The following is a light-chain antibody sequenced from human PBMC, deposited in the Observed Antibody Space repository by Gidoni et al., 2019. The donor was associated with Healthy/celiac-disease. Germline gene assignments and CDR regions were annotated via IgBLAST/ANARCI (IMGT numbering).Light chain of an antibody. CDR1: QSVLYSSNNKNY. CDR2: WAS. CDR3: QKYYSSPPRLT. Sequence: DIVMTPSPNSLAVSLCERAPINCKSSQSVLYSSNNKNYFAWYQQKPGQPPKLLMYWASTRESGVPDRFSGSGSGTDFTLTISRLQAEDVAVYYCQKYYSSPPRLTFGGXTKVEIK. V-gene: IGKV4-1*01. J-gene: IGKJ4*01.